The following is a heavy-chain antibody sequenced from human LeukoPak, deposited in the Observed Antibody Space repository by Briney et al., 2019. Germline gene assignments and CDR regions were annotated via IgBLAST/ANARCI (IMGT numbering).Heavy chain of an antibody. Sequence: GGSLRLSYAASGFTFSSYWMQWVRQAPGKGLVWVSRINTDGSSTTYADSVKGRFTISRDNAKNTLYLQMNSLRAEDTAVYSCARAQDCRGETCHFDYWGQGTLVTVSS. CDR2: INTDGSST. V-gene: IGHV3-74*01. D-gene: IGHD2-15*01. CDR3: ARAQDCRGETCHFDY. CDR1: GFTFSSYW. J-gene: IGHJ4*02.